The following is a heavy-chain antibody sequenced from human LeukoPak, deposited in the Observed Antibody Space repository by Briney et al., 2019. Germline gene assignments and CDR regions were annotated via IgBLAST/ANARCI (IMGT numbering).Heavy chain of an antibody. V-gene: IGHV3-48*03. Sequence: PGGSLRLSCAASGFTFSSYEMNWVRQAPGKGLEWVSYISSSGSTIYYADSVKGRFTISRDNAKNSLYLQMNSLRAEDTAVYYCARESGWDSSGYYYQPYFDYWGQGTLVTVFS. D-gene: IGHD3-22*01. J-gene: IGHJ4*02. CDR1: GFTFSSYE. CDR2: ISSSGSTI. CDR3: ARESGWDSSGYYYQPYFDY.